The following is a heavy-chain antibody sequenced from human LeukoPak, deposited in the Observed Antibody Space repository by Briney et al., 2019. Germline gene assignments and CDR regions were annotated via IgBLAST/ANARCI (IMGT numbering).Heavy chain of an antibody. Sequence: SETLSLTCTVSGGSISSSSYYWGWIRQPPGKGLEWIGRIYTSGSTNYNPSLKSRVTMSVDTSKNQFSLKLSSVTAADTAVYYCAREWLYDVNYFDYWGQGTLVTVSS. J-gene: IGHJ4*02. CDR2: IYTSGST. D-gene: IGHD3-3*01. CDR3: AREWLYDVNYFDY. CDR1: GGSISSSSYY. V-gene: IGHV4-39*07.